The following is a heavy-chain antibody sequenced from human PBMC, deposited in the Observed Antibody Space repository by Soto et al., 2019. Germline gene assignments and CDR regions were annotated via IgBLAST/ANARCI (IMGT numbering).Heavy chain of an antibody. J-gene: IGHJ4*02. CDR1: GFTFSDYY. D-gene: IGHD3-10*01. CDR3: ARTNYGGRYYFDY. Sequence: QVQLVESGGGLVKPGESLRLSCAASGFTFSDYYMSWIRQAPGKGLEWISYISMSSSYTNYADSVKGRFTISRDNGKNSLYLQMNSLRAEDTAVYYCARTNYGGRYYFDYWGQGTLVTVSS. V-gene: IGHV3-11*05. CDR2: ISMSSSYT.